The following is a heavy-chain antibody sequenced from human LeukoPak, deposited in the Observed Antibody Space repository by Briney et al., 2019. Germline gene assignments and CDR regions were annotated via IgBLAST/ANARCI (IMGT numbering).Heavy chain of an antibody. J-gene: IGHJ4*02. CDR2: IIPIFGTA. Sequence: ASVKVSCKASGGSFSSYAISWVRQAPGQGLEWVGGIIPIFGTANYAQKFQGRVTITADKSTSTAYMELSSLRSEDTAVYYCARDGYYGSGSYTFDYWGQGTLVTVSS. V-gene: IGHV1-69*06. CDR3: ARDGYYGSGSYTFDY. D-gene: IGHD3-10*01. CDR1: GGSFSSYA.